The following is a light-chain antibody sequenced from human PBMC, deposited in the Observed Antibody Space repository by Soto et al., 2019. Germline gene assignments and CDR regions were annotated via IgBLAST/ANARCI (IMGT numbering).Light chain of an antibody. CDR1: SSDVGGYNY. CDR3: SSYTSSCTPYV. CDR2: DVS. Sequence: QSVLTQPASVSGPPGQSITISCTGTSSDVGGYNYVSWYQQHPGKAPKLMIYDVSNRPSGVSNRFSGSKSGNTASLTISGLQAEDEADYYCSSYTSSCTPYVFGTGPKVTVL. J-gene: IGLJ1*01. V-gene: IGLV2-14*01.